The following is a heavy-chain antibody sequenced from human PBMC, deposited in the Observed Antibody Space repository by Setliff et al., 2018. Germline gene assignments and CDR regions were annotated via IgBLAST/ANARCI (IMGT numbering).Heavy chain of an antibody. CDR2: IYYSGST. Sequence: SETLSLTCTVSGGSISSSSYCWGWIRQPPGKGLEWIGSIYYSGSTYYNPSLKSRATISVDTSKNQFSLKLSSVTAADTAVYYCARRETYYNFWSGYYAYWGQGTLVTVSS. CDR1: GGSISSSSYC. V-gene: IGHV4-39*07. D-gene: IGHD3-3*01. J-gene: IGHJ4*02. CDR3: ARRETYYNFWSGYYAY.